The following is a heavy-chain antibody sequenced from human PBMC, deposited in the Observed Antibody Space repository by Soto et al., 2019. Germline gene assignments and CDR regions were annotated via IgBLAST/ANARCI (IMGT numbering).Heavy chain of an antibody. V-gene: IGHV3-30*18. D-gene: IGHD1-26*01. Sequence: QVQLVESGGGVVQPGRSLRLSCAASGVTFSSYGMHWVSQAPGKGLEWVAVISYDGSNKYYADSVKGRFTISRDNSKNTLYLQMNSLRAEDTAVYYCAKDRSWGEDYWGQGTLVTVSS. J-gene: IGHJ4*02. CDR2: ISYDGSNK. CDR3: AKDRSWGEDY. CDR1: GVTFSSYG.